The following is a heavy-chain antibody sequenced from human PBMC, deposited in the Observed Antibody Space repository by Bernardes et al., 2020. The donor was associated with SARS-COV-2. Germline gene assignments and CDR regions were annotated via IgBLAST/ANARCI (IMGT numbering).Heavy chain of an antibody. CDR2: INHDGTMT. D-gene: IGHD2-21*01. Sequence: GGSLRLSCAASGFAFGSYVMHWVRQAPGKGLVWVSRINHDGTMTNYADFVKGRFTVSRDNAKNSLYLQLNSLRADDTAVYYCARDFGGASDYWGQGTLVTVSS. CDR1: GFAFGSYV. V-gene: IGHV3-74*01. CDR3: ARDFGGASDY. J-gene: IGHJ4*02.